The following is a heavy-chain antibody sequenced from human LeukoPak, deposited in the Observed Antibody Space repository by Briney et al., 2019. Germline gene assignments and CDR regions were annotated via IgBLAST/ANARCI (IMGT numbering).Heavy chain of an antibody. CDR3: ARGMGAPYYYYYYMDV. Sequence: ASVKVSCKASGGTFSSYAISWVRQAPGQGLEWMGRIIPIFGTANYAQKFQGRVTITTDESTSTAYMELSSLRSDDTAVYYCARGMGAPYYYYYYMDVWGKGTTVTVSS. CDR1: GGTFSSYA. V-gene: IGHV1-69*05. CDR2: IIPIFGTA. D-gene: IGHD1-26*01. J-gene: IGHJ6*03.